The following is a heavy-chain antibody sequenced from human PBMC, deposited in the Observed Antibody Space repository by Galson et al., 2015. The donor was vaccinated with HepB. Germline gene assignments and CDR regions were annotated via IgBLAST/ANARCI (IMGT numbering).Heavy chain of an antibody. V-gene: IGHV3-53*01. J-gene: IGHJ6*02. CDR2: IYSGGST. Sequence: SLRLSCAASGFTVSSNYMSWVRQAPGKGLEWVSVIYSGGSTYYADSVKGRFTISRDNSKNTLYLQMNSLRAEDTAVYYCARGIDPSPIYYGMDVWGQGTTVTVSS. D-gene: IGHD2-2*01. CDR1: GFTVSSNY. CDR3: ARGIDPSPIYYGMDV.